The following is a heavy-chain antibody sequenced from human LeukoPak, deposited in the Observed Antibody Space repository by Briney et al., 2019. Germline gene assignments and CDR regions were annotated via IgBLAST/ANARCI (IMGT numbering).Heavy chain of an antibody. D-gene: IGHD3-9*01. Sequence: RASVKVSCTASGYTFTSYDINWVRQATGQGLEWMGWMNPNSGNTGYAQKFQGRVTMTRNTSISTAYMELSSLRSEDTAVYYCARSPFYYDILTGANSDAFDYWGQGTLVTVSS. J-gene: IGHJ4*02. CDR1: GYTFTSYD. CDR2: MNPNSGNT. CDR3: ARSPFYYDILTGANSDAFDY. V-gene: IGHV1-8*01.